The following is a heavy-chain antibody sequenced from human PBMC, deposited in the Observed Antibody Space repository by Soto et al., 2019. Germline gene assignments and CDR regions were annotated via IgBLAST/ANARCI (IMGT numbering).Heavy chain of an antibody. V-gene: IGHV3-23*01. J-gene: IGHJ4*02. D-gene: IGHD3-22*01. CDR3: AKEVDYDSSGYYSAVGY. CDR2: ISGSGGST. Sequence: GGSLRLSCAASGFTFSSYAMSWVRQAPGKGLEWVSAISGSGGSTYYADSVKGRFTISRDNSKNTLYLQMNSLRAEDTAVYYCAKEVDYDSSGYYSAVGYWGQGTLVTVSS. CDR1: GFTFSSYA.